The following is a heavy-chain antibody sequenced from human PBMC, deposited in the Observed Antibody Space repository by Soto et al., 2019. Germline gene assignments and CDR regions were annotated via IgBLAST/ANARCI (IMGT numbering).Heavy chain of an antibody. V-gene: IGHV3-30*03. CDR2: ISYDGSNK. Sequence: QVQLVESGGGVVQPGRSLRLSCAASGFPFSSYGMHWVRQAPGKGLDWVALISYDGSNKYYADSVKGRFTSSRDNSKHTLYLQMSSLRVEDTAVYYCAGGQYYFDYCGQGTLVSVSS. J-gene: IGHJ4*02. CDR3: AGGQYYFDY. D-gene: IGHD2-15*01. CDR1: GFPFSSYG.